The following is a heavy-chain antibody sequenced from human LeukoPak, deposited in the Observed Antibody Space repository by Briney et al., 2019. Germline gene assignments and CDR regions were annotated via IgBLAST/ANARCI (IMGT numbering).Heavy chain of an antibody. CDR1: GYTFTSYD. CDR3: ARSKTTVDDAFDI. V-gene: IGHV1-8*01. D-gene: IGHD4-23*01. J-gene: IGHJ3*02. Sequence: ASVKVSCKASGYTFTSYDINWVRQATGQGLEWMGWMNPNSGNTGYAQKFQGRVTMTRNTSISTAYMELSSLRSEDTAVYYCARSKTTVDDAFDIWGQGTMVTVSS. CDR2: MNPNSGNT.